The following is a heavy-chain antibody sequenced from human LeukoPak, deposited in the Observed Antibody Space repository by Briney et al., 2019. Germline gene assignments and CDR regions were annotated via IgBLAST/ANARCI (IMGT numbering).Heavy chain of an antibody. D-gene: IGHD3-9*01. V-gene: IGHV3-15*01. CDR3: TTDPNYDVLTGYPRHFDY. J-gene: IGHJ4*02. Sequence: GGSLRLSCAASGFTFSNAWMSWVRQAPGKGLEWVGRIQRKADGGTTDYAAPVKGRFTISRGDSKNMLYLQMNSLKTEDTAVYYCTTDPNYDVLTGYPRHFDYWGQGILVTVSS. CDR2: IQRKADGGTT. CDR1: GFTFSNAW.